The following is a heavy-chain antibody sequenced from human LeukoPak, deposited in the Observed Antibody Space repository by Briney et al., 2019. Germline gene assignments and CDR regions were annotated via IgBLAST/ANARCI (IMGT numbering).Heavy chain of an antibody. CDR3: ARDMRYYDSSGYYNLFVY. D-gene: IGHD3-22*01. V-gene: IGHV3-21*01. CDR2: ISSDSSYI. Sequence: PGGSLRVSCAASGFTFSIYSMNWVRRAPGKGLEWLSSISSDSSYIFYADSVKGRFTISRDNAKNSLYLQTNSLRAEDTAVYYCARDMRYYDSSGYYNLFVYWGQGTLVTVSS. CDR1: GFTFSIYS. J-gene: IGHJ4*02.